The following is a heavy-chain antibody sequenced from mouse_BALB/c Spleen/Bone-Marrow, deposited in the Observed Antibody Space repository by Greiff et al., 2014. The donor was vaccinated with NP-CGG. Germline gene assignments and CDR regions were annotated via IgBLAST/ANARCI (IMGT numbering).Heavy chain of an antibody. V-gene: IGHV1S56*01. Sequence: VKLVESGPELVKPGASARISCKASGYIFTSYYIHWVKQRPGQGLEWIGWIYPGNVNTKYNEKFKGKATLTADKSSSTAYMQLSSLTSEDSAVYFCARDTMDYWGQGTSVTVSS. CDR1: GYIFTSYY. CDR3: ARDTMDY. J-gene: IGHJ4*01. CDR2: IYPGNVNT.